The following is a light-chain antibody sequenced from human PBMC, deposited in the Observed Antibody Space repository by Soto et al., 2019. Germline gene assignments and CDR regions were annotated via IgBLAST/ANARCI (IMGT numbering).Light chain of an antibody. V-gene: IGKV3-20*01. CDR3: KQYGTSPIT. J-gene: IGKJ5*01. CDR1: RGVSSSH. Sequence: EIVLTQSPDTLSMSPGERATLSCRASRGVSSSHLAWYQQRPGQAPRLLIFGASSRATGIADSFRVSGSGTDFNLTISGLKPEDIAVYYCKQYGTSPITFGQGTRLEIK. CDR2: GAS.